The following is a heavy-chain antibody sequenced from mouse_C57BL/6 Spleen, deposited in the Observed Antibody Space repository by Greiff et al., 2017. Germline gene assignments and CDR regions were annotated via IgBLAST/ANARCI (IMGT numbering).Heavy chain of an antibody. CDR2: IYPSDSET. Sequence: VQLQQPGAELVRPGSSVKLSCKASGYTFTSYWMDWVKQRPGQGLEWIGNIYPSDSETHYNQKFKDKATLNVDKSSSTAYMQLSSLTSEDSAVDYCARSGLGPYYYAMDDWGQGTSVTVAS. J-gene: IGHJ4*01. CDR3: ARSGLGPYYYAMDD. CDR1: GYTFTSYW. V-gene: IGHV1-61*01. D-gene: IGHD4-1*01.